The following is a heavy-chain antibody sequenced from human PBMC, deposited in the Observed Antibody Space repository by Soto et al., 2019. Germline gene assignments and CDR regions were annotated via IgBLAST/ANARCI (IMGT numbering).Heavy chain of an antibody. Sequence: ASVKVSCNASGYSFTNYGITWVRQAPGQGFEWMGRISAYNGDTNYAQKLQGRVTMTTDASTSTAYLELRSLRSDDTAVYYCARDRGVAPPVAGNTHYYYYMDVWGKGTTVTVSS. CDR2: ISAYNGDT. J-gene: IGHJ6*03. V-gene: IGHV1-18*01. CDR1: GYSFTNYG. D-gene: IGHD6-19*01. CDR3: ARDRGVAPPVAGNTHYYYYMDV.